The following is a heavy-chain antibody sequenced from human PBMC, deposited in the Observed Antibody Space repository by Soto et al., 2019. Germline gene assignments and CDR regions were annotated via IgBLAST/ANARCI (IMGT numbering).Heavy chain of an antibody. CDR3: ARPERVNYYMDV. V-gene: IGHV4-31*03. D-gene: IGHD6-13*01. J-gene: IGHJ6*03. CDR1: GGSISSGGYY. Sequence: SETLSLTCTVSGGSISSGGYYWSWIRQHPGKGLEWIGYIYYSGSTYYNPSLKSRVTISVDTSKNQFSLKLSSVTAADTAVYYCARPERVNYYMDVWGKGTTVTVSS. CDR2: IYYSGST.